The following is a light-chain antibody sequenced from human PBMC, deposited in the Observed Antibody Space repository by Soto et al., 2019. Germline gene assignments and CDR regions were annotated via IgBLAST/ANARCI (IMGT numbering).Light chain of an antibody. CDR1: QTISSW. J-gene: IGKJ1*01. CDR3: QHYNSYSEA. Sequence: DSQMIQSPATLSGSVGYRVTLTCLASQTISSWLAWYQQKPGKAPKLLIYKASTLKSGVPSRFSGSGSGTEFTLTISSLQPDDFATYYCQHYNSYSEAFGQGTKVDIK. CDR2: KAS. V-gene: IGKV1-5*03.